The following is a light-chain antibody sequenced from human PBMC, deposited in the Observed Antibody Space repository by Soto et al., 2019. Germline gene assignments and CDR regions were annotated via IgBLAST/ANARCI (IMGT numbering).Light chain of an antibody. Sequence: EIVMTQSPATLSVSPGERATLSCMASQSVNSNLAWYQQKAGQTPRLLIYGTSTRATGIPARFSGSGSRTEFTLTISSLQFEDFAVYYCQQYNNWPRTFGQGTKVDIK. CDR3: QQYNNWPRT. V-gene: IGKV3-15*01. CDR2: GTS. CDR1: QSVNSN. J-gene: IGKJ1*01.